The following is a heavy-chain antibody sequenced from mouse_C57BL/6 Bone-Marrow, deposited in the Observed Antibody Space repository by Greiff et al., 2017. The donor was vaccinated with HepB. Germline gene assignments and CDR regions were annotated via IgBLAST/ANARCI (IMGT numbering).Heavy chain of an antibody. V-gene: IGHV1-50*01. J-gene: IGHJ2*01. CDR3: AREGNYFDY. CDR2: IDPSDSYT. CDR1: GYTFTSYW. Sequence: QVQLQQPGAELVKPGASVKPSCKASGYTFTSYWMQWVKQRPGQGLEWIGEIDPSDSYTNYNQKFKGKATLTVDTSSSTAYMQLSSLTSEDSAVYYCAREGNYFDYWGQGTTLTVSS.